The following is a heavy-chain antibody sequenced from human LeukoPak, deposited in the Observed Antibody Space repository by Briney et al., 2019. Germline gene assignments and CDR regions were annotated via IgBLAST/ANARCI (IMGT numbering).Heavy chain of an antibody. D-gene: IGHD3-16*01. CDR1: GFIFNDFG. CDR3: ARSEGSWGNYYFDY. V-gene: IGHV3-20*04. J-gene: IGHJ4*02. CDR2: LNWNGEST. Sequence: GGSLRLSCTASGFIFNDFGLTWVRQAPGKGLEWVSSLNWNGESTGYADSVKGRFTISRDNAKNSLYLQMASLRAEDTAFYYRARSEGSWGNYYFDYWGEGTLVTVSS.